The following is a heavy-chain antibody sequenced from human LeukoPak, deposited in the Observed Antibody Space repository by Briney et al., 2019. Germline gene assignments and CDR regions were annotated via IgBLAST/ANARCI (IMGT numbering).Heavy chain of an antibody. V-gene: IGHV4-34*01. CDR3: ARFPPYYYGSGSYKGAFDI. Sequence: PSETLSLTCAVYGGSFSGYYWSWIRQPPGKGLEWIGEINHSGSTNYNPSLKSRVTISIDTSKNQFSLRLSSVTAADTAVYYCARFPPYYYGSGSYKGAFDIWGQGTMVTVSS. CDR2: INHSGST. J-gene: IGHJ3*02. CDR1: GGSFSGYY. D-gene: IGHD3-10*01.